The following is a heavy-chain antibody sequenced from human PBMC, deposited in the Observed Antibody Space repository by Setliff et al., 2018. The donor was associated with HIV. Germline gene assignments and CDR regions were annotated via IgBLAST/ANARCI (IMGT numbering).Heavy chain of an antibody. J-gene: IGHJ5*02. Sequence: SETLSLTCTVSGDSISSGSYYWTWIRQSAGKGLEWIGHIYSTDTTNYNPSLKSRVIISVDKSKNQFSLKLSSVTAADTAVYYCAGVGCSGGKCYWFDPWGQGTLVTVSS. D-gene: IGHD2-15*01. V-gene: IGHV4-61*09. CDR3: AGVGCSGGKCYWFDP. CDR1: GDSISSGSYY. CDR2: IYSTDTT.